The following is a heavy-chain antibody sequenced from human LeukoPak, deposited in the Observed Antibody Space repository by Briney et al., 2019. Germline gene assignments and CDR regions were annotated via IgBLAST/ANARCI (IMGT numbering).Heavy chain of an antibody. J-gene: IGHJ4*02. D-gene: IGHD1-1*01. CDR1: GFIFSSYG. V-gene: IGHV3-33*01. CDR2: IWFDGSNK. Sequence: PGRSLRLSCAASGFIFSSYGMHWVRQAPGKGLEWVAIIWFDGSNKYYADSVKGRFTISRDNSKNTLFLQMDSLRAEDTAVYYCARNWNVYLDYWGQGTLVTVSS. CDR3: ARNWNVYLDY.